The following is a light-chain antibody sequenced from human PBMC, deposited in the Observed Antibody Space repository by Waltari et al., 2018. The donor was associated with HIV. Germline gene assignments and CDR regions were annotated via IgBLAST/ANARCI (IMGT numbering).Light chain of an antibody. CDR3: CSYAGPYNVVV. J-gene: IGLJ3*02. CDR1: TSDVGGYNY. CDR2: DVG. V-gene: IGLV2-11*01. Sequence: HSALTQPRSVSGSPGQSVTMSCLGSTSDVGGYNYVSCYQQHPGHAPKLLVYDVGVRPAGVADRFSGSKSGSEASLTIAGLQAEDEAYYYCCSYAGPYNVVVFGGGTKLTGL.